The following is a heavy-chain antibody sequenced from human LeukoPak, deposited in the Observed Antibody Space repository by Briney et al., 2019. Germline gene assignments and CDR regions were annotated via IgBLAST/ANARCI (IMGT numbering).Heavy chain of an antibody. D-gene: IGHD3-10*01. J-gene: IGHJ5*02. CDR2: IIPIFGTA. Sequence: GASVKVSCKASGGTFSSYAISWVRQAPGQGLEWMGGIIPIFGTANYAQKFQGRVTITADESTSTAYMELSSLRSEDTAVYYCAREHLFSGSENYVLHNWFDPWGQGTLVTVSS. V-gene: IGHV1-69*01. CDR3: AREHLFSGSENYVLHNWFDP. CDR1: GGTFSSYA.